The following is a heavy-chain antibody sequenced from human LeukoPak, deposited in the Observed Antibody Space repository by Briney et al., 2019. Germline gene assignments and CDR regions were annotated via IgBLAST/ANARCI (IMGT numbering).Heavy chain of an antibody. CDR1: GFTFSSYG. CDR2: ISGSGGST. J-gene: IGHJ5*02. D-gene: IGHD3-10*01. V-gene: IGHV3-23*01. CDR3: AKDLWFGDPGSPNWFDP. Sequence: AGGSLRLSCAASGFTFSSYGMSWVRQAPGKGLEWVSAISGSGGSTYYADSVKGRFTTSRDNSKNTLYLQMNSLRAEDTAVYYCAKDLWFGDPGSPNWFDPWGQGTLVTVSS.